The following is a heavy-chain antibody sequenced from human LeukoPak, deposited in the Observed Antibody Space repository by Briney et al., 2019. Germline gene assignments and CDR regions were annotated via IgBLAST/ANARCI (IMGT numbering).Heavy chain of an antibody. D-gene: IGHD4-17*01. V-gene: IGHV3-33*06. CDR1: GFTFSSYG. CDR3: AKEDYGDHTGYKWFDP. Sequence: GGSLRLSCAASGFTFSSYGMHWVRQAPGKGLEWVAVIWYDGSNKYYADSVKGRLTISRDNSKNTLYLQMNSLRAEDTAVYYCAKEDYGDHTGYKWFDPWGQGTLVTVSS. CDR2: IWYDGSNK. J-gene: IGHJ5*02.